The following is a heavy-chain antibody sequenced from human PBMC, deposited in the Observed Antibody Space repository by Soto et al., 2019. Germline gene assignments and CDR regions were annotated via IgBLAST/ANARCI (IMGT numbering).Heavy chain of an antibody. CDR3: AREYGYSYGLKVSSGPWFDP. CDR1: GYTFTSYY. J-gene: IGHJ5*02. V-gene: IGHV1-46*01. Sequence: ASVKVSCKASGYTFTSYYMHWVRQAPGQGLERMGIINPSGGSTSYAQKFQGRVTMTRDTSTSTVYMELSSLRSEDTAVYYCAREYGYSYGLKVSSGPWFDPWGQGTLVTVSS. CDR2: INPSGGST. D-gene: IGHD5-18*01.